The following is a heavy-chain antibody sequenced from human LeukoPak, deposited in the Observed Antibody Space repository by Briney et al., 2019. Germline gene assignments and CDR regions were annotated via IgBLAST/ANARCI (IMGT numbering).Heavy chain of an antibody. Sequence: GASVKVSCKASGYTFTSYGISWVRQAPGQGLEWMGWISAYNGNTNYAQKLQGRVTMTTDTSTSTAYMELRSLRSDDTAVYYCAREPSMGSGWSHDAFDIWGQGTMVTVSS. V-gene: IGHV1-18*01. J-gene: IGHJ3*02. CDR1: GYTFTSYG. CDR2: ISAYNGNT. D-gene: IGHD6-19*01. CDR3: AREPSMGSGWSHDAFDI.